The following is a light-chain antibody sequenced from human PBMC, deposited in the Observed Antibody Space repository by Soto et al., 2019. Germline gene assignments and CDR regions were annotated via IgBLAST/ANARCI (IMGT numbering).Light chain of an antibody. CDR2: EVS. J-gene: IGLJ2*01. CDR1: SSDVGGYNY. Sequence: QSVLTQPASVSGSPGQSITISCTGTSSDVGGYNYVSWYQQHPGKAPKLMIYEVSNRPSGVSNRFSGSKSGNMASLTISGLQAEDEADYYCSSYTSSSPDVVFGGGTKLTVL. V-gene: IGLV2-14*01. CDR3: SSYTSSSPDVV.